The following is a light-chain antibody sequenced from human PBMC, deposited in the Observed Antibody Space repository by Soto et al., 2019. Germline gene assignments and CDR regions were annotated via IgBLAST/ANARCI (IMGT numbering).Light chain of an antibody. CDR1: QSIRSER. CDR2: DAS. CDR3: QEYDGAPIT. Sequence: EIVLTQSPDTLSLSQGERATLSCRASQSIRSERLAWYQQKPGQAPRLVIFDASNRASGMPERFSGSGSGTDFTLTIARLEPEDFAVYYCQEYDGAPITFGLGTRLEI. J-gene: IGKJ5*01. V-gene: IGKV3-20*01.